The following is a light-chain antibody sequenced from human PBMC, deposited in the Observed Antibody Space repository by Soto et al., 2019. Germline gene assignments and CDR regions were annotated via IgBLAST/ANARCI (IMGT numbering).Light chain of an antibody. CDR1: QSISSW. V-gene: IGKV1-5*01. Sequence: DIQMTQSPSTLSASVGDRVTITCRASQSISSWLAWYQQKPGKAPKLLIYDASSLESGVPSSFSGSGSGTELTLTISSLQPDDFATYYCQQYNSYSGTCGQGTKVEIK. CDR3: QQYNSYSGT. J-gene: IGKJ1*01. CDR2: DAS.